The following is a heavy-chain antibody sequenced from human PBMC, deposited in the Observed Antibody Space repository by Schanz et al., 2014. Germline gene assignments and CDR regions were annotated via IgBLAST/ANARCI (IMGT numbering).Heavy chain of an antibody. CDR3: ARVDSSGYFFDN. D-gene: IGHD3-22*01. Sequence: DVQLLESGGGLVQPGGSLRLSCAASGFTFTNYAMSWVRQAPGKGLEWVSLISDSGDTAYYADSVKGRFTISRDNSKNTLYLQMNSLRAEDTAVYYCARVDSSGYFFDNWGQGTRVTVSS. CDR1: GFTFTNYA. J-gene: IGHJ4*02. V-gene: IGHV3-23*01. CDR2: ISDSGDTA.